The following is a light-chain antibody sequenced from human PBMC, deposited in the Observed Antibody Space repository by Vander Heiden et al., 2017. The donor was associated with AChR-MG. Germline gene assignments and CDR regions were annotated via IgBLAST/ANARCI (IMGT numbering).Light chain of an antibody. V-gene: IGKV1-13*02. J-gene: IGKJ3*01. Sequence: AIQFTQSPSSLSASVGDRVTITCRASQGTSSALAWYQQKPGKAPKLLIYDAASLESGVPSRFSGSGSGTDFTLTISSLHPEDFATYECQHLNGYHHSTFGPGTKVDI. CDR2: DAA. CDR3: QHLNGYHHST. CDR1: QGTSSA.